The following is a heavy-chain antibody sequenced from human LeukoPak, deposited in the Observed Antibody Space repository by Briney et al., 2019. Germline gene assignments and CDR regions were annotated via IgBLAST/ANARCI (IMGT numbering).Heavy chain of an antibody. D-gene: IGHD3-3*01. Sequence: AGGSLRLSCAASGFTFSSYAMHWVRQAPGKGLEWVAIISYDGSNQYYTDSVKGRFTISRDNSKNTLYLQMNSLRAEDTAVYYCARGGYDFWSGSDYWGQGTLVTVSS. CDR1: GFTFSSYA. CDR2: ISYDGSNQ. V-gene: IGHV3-30-3*01. CDR3: ARGGYDFWSGSDY. J-gene: IGHJ4*02.